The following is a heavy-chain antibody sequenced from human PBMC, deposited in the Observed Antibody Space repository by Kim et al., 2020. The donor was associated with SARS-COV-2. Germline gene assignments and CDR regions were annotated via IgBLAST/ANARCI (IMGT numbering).Heavy chain of an antibody. J-gene: IGHJ6*01. CDR1: GFTFSDYG. Sequence: GGSLRLSCAASGFTFSDYGMNWVRQAPGKGLEWMSFISSSASTIYYADSVKGRFTISRDNAKNSLYLQMNSLRAEDTAVYYCANSPPTATVTNSFYGMGV. D-gene: IGHD4-17*01. CDR2: ISSSASTI. CDR3: ANSPPTATVTNSFYGMGV. V-gene: IGHV3-48*01.